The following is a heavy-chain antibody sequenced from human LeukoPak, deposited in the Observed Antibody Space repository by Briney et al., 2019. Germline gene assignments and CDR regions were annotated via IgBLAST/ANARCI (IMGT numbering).Heavy chain of an antibody. J-gene: IGHJ4*02. CDR3: ARELINYDFSRHSRYFDY. CDR1: GFTFSSYW. CDR2: IKQDGSEK. D-gene: IGHD3-3*01. Sequence: GGSLRLSCAASGFTFSSYWMSWVRQAPGKGLEWVANIKQDGSEKYCVDSVKGRFTISRDNAKNSLYLQMNSLRAEDTAVYYCARELINYDFSRHSRYFDYWGQGTLVTVSS. V-gene: IGHV3-7*01.